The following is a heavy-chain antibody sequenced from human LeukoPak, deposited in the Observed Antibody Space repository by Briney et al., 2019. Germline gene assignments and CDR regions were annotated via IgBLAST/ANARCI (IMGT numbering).Heavy chain of an antibody. J-gene: IGHJ4*02. V-gene: IGHV1-69*06. Sequence: GASVKVSCKASGGTFSSYAISWVRQAPGQGLEWMGGIIPIFGTANYAQKFQGRVTITADKSTSTAYMELSSLRSEDTAVYYCARDSQTRASGSYFDYWGQGTLVTVSS. CDR1: GGTFSSYA. D-gene: IGHD1-26*01. CDR2: IIPIFGTA. CDR3: ARDSQTRASGSYFDY.